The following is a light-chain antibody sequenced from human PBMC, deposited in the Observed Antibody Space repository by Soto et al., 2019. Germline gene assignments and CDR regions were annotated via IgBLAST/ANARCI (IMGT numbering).Light chain of an antibody. V-gene: IGKV1-5*03. Sequence: DIQMTQSPATLSASLGDRVTITWGASQSISSWLAWYQQKPGKAPKLLIYKASSLESGVPSRFSGSGSGTDFTLTISRLETEDFAVYYCQQYGSSPLTFGGGTKVDIK. CDR3: QQYGSSPLT. CDR1: QSISSW. J-gene: IGKJ4*01. CDR2: KAS.